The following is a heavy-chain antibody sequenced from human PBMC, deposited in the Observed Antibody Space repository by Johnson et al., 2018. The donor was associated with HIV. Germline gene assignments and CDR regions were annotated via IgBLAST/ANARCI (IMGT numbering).Heavy chain of an antibody. J-gene: IGHJ3*02. CDR2: ISYDGSNK. V-gene: IGHV3-30-3*01. CDR3: AEGNHGI. Sequence: QVQLVESGGGVVQPGRSLRLSCAASGFTFRKYAMHWVRQAPGKGLEWVAVISYDGSNKYYADSVKGRFTISRDNSKNTLYLQMNSLRAEDTAVYYCAEGNHGIWGQGTMVTVSS. D-gene: IGHD2/OR15-2a*01. CDR1: GFTFRKYA.